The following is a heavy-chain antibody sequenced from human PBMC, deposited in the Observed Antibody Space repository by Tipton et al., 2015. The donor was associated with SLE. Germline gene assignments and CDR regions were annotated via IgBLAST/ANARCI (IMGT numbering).Heavy chain of an antibody. D-gene: IGHD1-1*01. Sequence: TLSLTCTVSGGSISSGAYYWSWIRQPAGKGLEWIGRIYTYGSTNYNPSLKSRVSLSLGTSNNQFSLSLRFVTAADTAVYYCARTQLGHHAFDIWGQGTMVTVSS. J-gene: IGHJ3*02. CDR1: GGSISSGAYY. CDR2: IYTYGST. V-gene: IGHV4-61*02. CDR3: ARTQLGHHAFDI.